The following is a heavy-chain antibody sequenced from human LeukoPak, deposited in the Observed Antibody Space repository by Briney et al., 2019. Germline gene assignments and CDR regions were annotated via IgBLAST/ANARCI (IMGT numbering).Heavy chain of an antibody. CDR2: ISSSGSTI. CDR1: GFTFSSYE. CDR3: ARNSAAGTGDWFDP. V-gene: IGHV3-48*03. D-gene: IGHD6-13*01. Sequence: PGGSLRLSCAASGFTFSSYEMNWVRQAPGTGLESFSYISSSGSTIYYADSVKGRFTISRDNAKNSLYLQMNSLRAEDTAVYYCARNSAAGTGDWFDPWGQGTLVTVSS. J-gene: IGHJ5*02.